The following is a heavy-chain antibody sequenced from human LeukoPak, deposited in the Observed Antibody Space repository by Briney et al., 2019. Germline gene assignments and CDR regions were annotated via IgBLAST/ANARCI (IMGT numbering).Heavy chain of an antibody. Sequence: GGSLRLSCAASGSTFSTYSMSWVRQAPGKRPEWISYISGSSATIYYADSVKGRFTISRDNARNSLFLQMNSLRDEDTAVYYCARAGSYYPGYYFDCWGQGTLVTVSS. CDR1: GSTFSTYS. V-gene: IGHV3-48*02. D-gene: IGHD1-26*01. J-gene: IGHJ4*02. CDR3: ARAGSYYPGYYFDC. CDR2: ISGSSATI.